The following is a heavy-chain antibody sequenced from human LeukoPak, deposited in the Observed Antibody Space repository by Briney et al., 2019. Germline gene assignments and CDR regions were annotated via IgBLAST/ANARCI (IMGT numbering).Heavy chain of an antibody. CDR1: GYTFTVYY. CDR2: INPNSGGT. CDR3: ARELYCSSTSCSTGWFDP. V-gene: IGHV1-2*02. Sequence: ASVKVSSKASGYTFTVYYMHWVRQAPGQGLEWMGWINPNSGGTNYAQKFQGRVTMTRDTPISTAYMELSRVRSDDTAVYYCARELYCSSTSCSTGWFDPWGQGTLVTVSS. D-gene: IGHD2-2*01. J-gene: IGHJ5*02.